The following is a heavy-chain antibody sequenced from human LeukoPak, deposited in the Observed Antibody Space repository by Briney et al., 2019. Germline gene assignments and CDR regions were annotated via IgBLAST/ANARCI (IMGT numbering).Heavy chain of an antibody. CDR3: ARLDCLSDECYNY. D-gene: IGHD2-21*01. CDR2: INYSGRS. CDR1: GFNFETYN. V-gene: IGHV4-59*08. J-gene: IGHJ4*02. Sequence: GSLRLSCGASGFNFETYNMRWIRQSPGKGLEWIGYINYSGRSEYDPSLKSRVTISVDRSRKRVSLKMRSVTAADTAVYYCARLDCLSDECYNYWAVGALVTASS.